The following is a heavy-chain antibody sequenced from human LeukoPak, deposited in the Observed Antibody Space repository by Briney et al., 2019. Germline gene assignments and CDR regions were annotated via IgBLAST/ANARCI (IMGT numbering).Heavy chain of an antibody. CDR1: GFTFSSSA. D-gene: IGHD4-23*01. J-gene: IGHJ4*02. V-gene: IGHV3-23*01. CDR3: ARRGDGGRSFDY. CDR2: ISGSGGST. Sequence: PGGSLRLSCAASGFTFSSSAMSWVRQVPGKGLEWVSAISGSGGSTYYADSVEGRFTISRDNSKNTLYLQMNSLRAEDTAVYYCARRGDGGRSFDYWGQGTLVTVSS.